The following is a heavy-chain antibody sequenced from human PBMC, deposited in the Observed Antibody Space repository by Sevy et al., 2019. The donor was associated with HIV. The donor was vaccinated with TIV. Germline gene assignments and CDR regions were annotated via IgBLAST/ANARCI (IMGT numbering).Heavy chain of an antibody. Sequence: GGSLRLSCAASGFTFSSYSMNWVRQAPGKGLEWVSYISSSSSTIYYADSVKGRFTISRDNAKNSLYLQMNSLRDEDTVVYYFAREGASHYDFCSGYFYYYYYGMDVWGQGTTVTVSS. J-gene: IGHJ6*02. CDR3: AREGASHYDFCSGYFYYYYYGMDV. CDR2: ISSSSSTI. V-gene: IGHV3-48*02. D-gene: IGHD3-3*01. CDR1: GFTFSSYS.